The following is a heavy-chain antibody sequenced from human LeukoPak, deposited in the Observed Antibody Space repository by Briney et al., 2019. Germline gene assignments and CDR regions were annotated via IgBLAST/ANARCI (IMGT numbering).Heavy chain of an antibody. D-gene: IGHD2-21*02. Sequence: GGSLRLSCAASGFTVSNNYMGWVRQAPAKGLEWVSVINTVGTTYHADSVRDRFTISRDNSKNTLYLQMNSLRVEDTAVYYCAGSLAYCGGDCRLGDYWGQGTLVTVSS. V-gene: IGHV3-66*01. CDR1: GFTVSNNY. CDR3: AGSLAYCGGDCRLGDY. CDR2: INTVGTT. J-gene: IGHJ4*02.